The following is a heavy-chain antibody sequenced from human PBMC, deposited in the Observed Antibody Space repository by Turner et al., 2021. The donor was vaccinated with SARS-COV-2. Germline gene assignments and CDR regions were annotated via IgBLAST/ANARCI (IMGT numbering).Heavy chain of an antibody. CDR2: ISYDGSNK. CDR1: GFTFSSYG. J-gene: IGHJ4*02. V-gene: IGHV3-30*18. CDR3: AKDWEWELLFPGY. Sequence: QVQLVESGGGVVQPGRSLRLSWAASGFTFSSYGMHWVRQAPGKGLEWVALISYDGSNKYYADSVKGRFTISRDNSKNTLYLQMNSLRAEDTAVYYCAKDWEWELLFPGYWGQGTLVTVSS. D-gene: IGHD1-26*01.